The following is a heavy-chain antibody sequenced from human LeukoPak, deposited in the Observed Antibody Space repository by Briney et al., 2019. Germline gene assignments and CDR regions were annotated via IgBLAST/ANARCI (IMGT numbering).Heavy chain of an antibody. J-gene: IGHJ6*03. CDR3: ARVLNSYDTSAPAYYNHMDV. CDR1: GFTLNSYS. D-gene: IGHD3-22*01. Sequence: GGSLRLSCAASGFTLNSYSMNWVRQAPGKGLEWVSSLNSDSTHIYYAASVKVRFTVSRDKAKNSLYLNMHSLRPGDTAVYYCARVLNSYDTSAPAYYNHMDVWGKGTTVAVAS. CDR2: LNSDSTHI. V-gene: IGHV3-21*01.